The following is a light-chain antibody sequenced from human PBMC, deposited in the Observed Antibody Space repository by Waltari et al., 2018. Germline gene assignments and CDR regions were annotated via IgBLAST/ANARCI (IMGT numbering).Light chain of an antibody. J-gene: IGLJ3*02. V-gene: IGLV3-1*01. Sequence: SYDLTQTPSMSVSPGQPAIITCSGDKLGDNSVCWYQQKSGQSPALVSYQDGRRPSGIPERFSGSNSGNTATLTISGTLIMDEAVYYCQAWDSGTAVFGGGTRLTVL. CDR3: QAWDSGTAV. CDR2: QDG. CDR1: KLGDNS.